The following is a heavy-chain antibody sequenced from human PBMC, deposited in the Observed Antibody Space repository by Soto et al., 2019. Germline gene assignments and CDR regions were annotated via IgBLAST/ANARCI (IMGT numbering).Heavy chain of an antibody. V-gene: IGHV3-7*01. Sequence: PGGSLRLSCAASGFTFSSYWMGWVRQAPGKGLEWVANIKQDGSEKYYVDSVKGRFTISRDNAKNSLYLQMNSLRAEDTAVYYCTTDPPYGGKSLDFRQPGYYYYGMDVWGQGTTVTVSS. CDR2: IKQDGSEK. J-gene: IGHJ6*02. D-gene: IGHD2-15*01. CDR3: TTDPPYGGKSLDFRQPGYYYYGMDV. CDR1: GFTFSSYW.